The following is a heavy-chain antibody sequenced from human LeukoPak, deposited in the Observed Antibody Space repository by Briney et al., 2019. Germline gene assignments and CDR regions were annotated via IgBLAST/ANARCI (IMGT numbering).Heavy chain of an antibody. CDR1: GYTFTSYG. CDR2: ISAYNGST. V-gene: IGHV1-18*01. J-gene: IGHJ6*03. CDR3: ARKIAAAGPYYYYYMDV. Sequence: ASVKVSCKASGYTFTSYGISWVRQAPGQGLEWMGWISAYNGSTNYAQKLQGRVTMTTDTSTSTAYMELRSLRSDDTAVYYCARKIAAAGPYYYYYMDVWGKGTTVTVSS. D-gene: IGHD6-13*01.